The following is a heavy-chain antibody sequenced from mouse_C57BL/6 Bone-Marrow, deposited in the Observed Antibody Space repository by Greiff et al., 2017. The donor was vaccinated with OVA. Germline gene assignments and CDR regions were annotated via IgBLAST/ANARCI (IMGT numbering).Heavy chain of an antibody. D-gene: IGHD2-4*01. Sequence: EVQLMESGGGLVKPGGSLKLSCAASGFTFSDYGMHWVRQAPEKGLEWVAYISSGSSTIYYADTVKGRFTISRDNANNTLFLQMTSLRSEDTAVYYCARSDYDYFDYWGQGTTLTVSS. CDR1: GFTFSDYG. J-gene: IGHJ2*01. V-gene: IGHV5-17*01. CDR3: ARSDYDYFDY. CDR2: ISSGSSTI.